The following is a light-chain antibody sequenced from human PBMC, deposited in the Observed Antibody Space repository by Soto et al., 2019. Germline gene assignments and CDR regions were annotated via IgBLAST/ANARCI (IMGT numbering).Light chain of an antibody. CDR3: SSYTTTSALGVV. CDR2: GVT. V-gene: IGLV2-14*01. Sequence: QSALTQPASVSGSPGQSITISCAGTSSDVGSYDYVCWYQQHPGKAPKLMIYGVTNRTSGVSSRFSGSKSGNTASLTISGLQAEDEADYYCSSYTTTSALGVVFGGGTKLTVL. J-gene: IGLJ2*01. CDR1: SSDVGSYDY.